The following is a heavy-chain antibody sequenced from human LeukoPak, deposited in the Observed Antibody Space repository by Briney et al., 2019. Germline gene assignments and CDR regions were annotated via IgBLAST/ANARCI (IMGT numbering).Heavy chain of an antibody. Sequence: PGGSLRLSCAASGFTFSSYAMSWVRQAPGKGLEWVSAISGSGGSTYYADSVKGWFTISRDNSKNTLYLQMNSLRAEDTAVYYCAKGVYSRGFYMDVWGKGTTVTVSS. CDR2: ISGSGGST. J-gene: IGHJ6*03. V-gene: IGHV3-23*01. CDR3: AKGVYSRGFYMDV. D-gene: IGHD6-13*01. CDR1: GFTFSSYA.